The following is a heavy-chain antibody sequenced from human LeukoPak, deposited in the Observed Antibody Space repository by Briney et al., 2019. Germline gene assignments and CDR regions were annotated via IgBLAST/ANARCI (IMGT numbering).Heavy chain of an antibody. V-gene: IGHV4-4*07. J-gene: IGHJ6*03. Sequence: SETLSLTCTVSGGSISSYYWSWIRQPAGKGLEWIGRIYTSGSTNYNPSLKSRVTMSVDTSKNPFSRNLSSVTAAATAAYYCASSPPLVIIEDYYYYYMDVWGKGTTVTVSS. CDR1: GGSISSYY. CDR3: ASSPPLVIIEDYYYYYMDV. CDR2: IYTSGST. D-gene: IGHD3-9*01.